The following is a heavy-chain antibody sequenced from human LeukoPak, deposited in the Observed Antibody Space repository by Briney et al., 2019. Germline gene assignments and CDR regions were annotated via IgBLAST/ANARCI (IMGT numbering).Heavy chain of an antibody. D-gene: IGHD3-10*01. CDR1: GFTFSSYS. V-gene: IGHV3-21*01. J-gene: IGHJ4*02. CDR3: ARWYGSGSYYNGGDDY. Sequence: GGSLRLSCAASGFTFSSYSMNWVRQAPGKGLEWFSSISSSSSYIYYADSVRGRFTISRDNAKSSLYLQMNSLRAEDTAVYYCARWYGSGSYYNGGDDYWGQGTLVTVSS. CDR2: ISSSSSYI.